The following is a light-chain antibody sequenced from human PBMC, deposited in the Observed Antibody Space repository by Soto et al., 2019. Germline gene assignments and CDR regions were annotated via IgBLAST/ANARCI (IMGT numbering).Light chain of an antibody. CDR3: QSYDTALNVYVV. Sequence: QSVLTQPPSVSGAPGQRVTISCTGSSSNIGAGYDVHWYQQLPGTAPKLLIYGDTNRPSGVPDRFSGSKSGTSASLAITGRQAEYEADYYCQSYDTALNVYVVFGGGTQLTVL. CDR1: SSNIGAGYD. V-gene: IGLV1-40*01. CDR2: GDT. J-gene: IGLJ7*01.